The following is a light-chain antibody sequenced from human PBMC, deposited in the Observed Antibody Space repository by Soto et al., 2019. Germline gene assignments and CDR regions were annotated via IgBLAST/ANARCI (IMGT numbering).Light chain of an antibody. J-gene: IGKJ5*01. V-gene: IGKV1-5*01. Sequence: DFQMTQSPSTLSASVGDRVTITCRASQSISNWLAWYQQKPGKAPKLLIYDASSLESGVPSRFSGSGSGTEFTLTISSLQPDDFATYYCLQDNEYPITFGQGTRLEIK. CDR3: LQDNEYPIT. CDR2: DAS. CDR1: QSISNW.